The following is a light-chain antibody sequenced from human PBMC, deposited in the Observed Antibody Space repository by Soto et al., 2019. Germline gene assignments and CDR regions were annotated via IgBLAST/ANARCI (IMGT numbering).Light chain of an antibody. J-gene: IGLJ3*02. V-gene: IGLV6-57*02. CDR1: SGSIASNY. CDR3: QSYDSSNRV. CDR2: EDN. Sequence: NFMLTQPHSVSESPGKTVTFSCTGSSGSIASNYVQWYQQRPGSAPTTVIYEDNQRPSGVPDRFSGSIDSSSNSASLTISGLNTEDEADYYCQSYDSSNRVFGGGTKVTVL.